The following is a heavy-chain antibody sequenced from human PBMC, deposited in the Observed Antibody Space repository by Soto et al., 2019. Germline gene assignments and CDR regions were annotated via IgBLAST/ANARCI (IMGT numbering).Heavy chain of an antibody. D-gene: IGHD2-2*02. CDR3: ATDCSSTSCYILDY. CDR1: GGTFSSYA. Sequence: SVKVSCKASGGTFSSYAISWVRQAPGQGLEWMGGIIPIFGTANYAQKFQGRVTITADESTSTAYMELSSLRSEDTAVYYCATDCSSTSCYILDYWGQGTLVTVSS. CDR2: IIPIFGTA. V-gene: IGHV1-69*13. J-gene: IGHJ4*02.